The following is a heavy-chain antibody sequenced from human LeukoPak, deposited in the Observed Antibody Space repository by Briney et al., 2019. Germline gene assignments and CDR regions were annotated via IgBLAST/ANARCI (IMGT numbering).Heavy chain of an antibody. CDR1: GGSISSSTYY. Sequence: SEPLSLTCSVSGGSISSSTYYWGWIHQPPGKGLEWIGNIFYSGSPYHTPSLKSRLTVSVDTSKNQFSLKLSSVTAADTAVYYCARHRRASDWFIDLWGRGTLVTVSS. CDR2: IFYSGSP. J-gene: IGHJ2*01. CDR3: ARHRRASDWFIDL. V-gene: IGHV4-39*01. D-gene: IGHD6-19*01.